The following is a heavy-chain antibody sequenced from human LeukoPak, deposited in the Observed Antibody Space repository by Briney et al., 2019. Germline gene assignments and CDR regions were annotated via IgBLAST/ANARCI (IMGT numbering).Heavy chain of an antibody. CDR1: GGSFSGVS. J-gene: IGHJ4*02. CDR3: ARGPPTLFCGGDCYPFDY. Sequence: SSETLSLTCAVYGGSFSGVSWTWSRQSPGKGLEWIGEINDIGSTTFNPSLKSRIAISVDTSVNQFSLKLRSMTAADTAVYFCARGPPTLFCGGDCYPFDYWGQGTLVTVSS. D-gene: IGHD2-21*02. CDR2: INDIGST. V-gene: IGHV4-34*01.